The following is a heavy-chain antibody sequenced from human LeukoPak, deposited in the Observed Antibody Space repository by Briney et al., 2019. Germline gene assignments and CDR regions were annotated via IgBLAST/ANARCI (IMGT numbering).Heavy chain of an antibody. CDR2: ISYDGSK. D-gene: IGHD1-20*01. CDR3: AIEQRITGIAYYYYGMDV. Sequence: HPGRSLRLSCAASGFTFSSYGMHWVRQAPGKGLEWVAVISYDGSKYYADSVKGRFTISRDNSKNTLYLQMNSLRAEDTAVYYCAIEQRITGIAYYYYGMDVWGQGTTVTVSS. CDR1: GFTFSSYG. V-gene: IGHV3-30*03. J-gene: IGHJ6*02.